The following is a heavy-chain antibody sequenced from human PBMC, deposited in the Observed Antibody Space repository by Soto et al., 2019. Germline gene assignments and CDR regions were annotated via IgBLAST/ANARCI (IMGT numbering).Heavy chain of an antibody. CDR1: AASPGRGGPS. J-gene: IGHJ6*02. CDR3: ARAPPGPSPRWGV. CDR2: IYYTGST. Sequence: PQTMSPTCPLSAASPGRGGPSWSWLRQPPVKGLEGFGLIYYTGSTYYNPALKSRVSLSVNRSKNQFSLNLTSVTAADTAMYFCARAPPGPSPRWGVWGQGTTVTVSS. V-gene: IGHV4-30-2*01. D-gene: IGHD3-16*01.